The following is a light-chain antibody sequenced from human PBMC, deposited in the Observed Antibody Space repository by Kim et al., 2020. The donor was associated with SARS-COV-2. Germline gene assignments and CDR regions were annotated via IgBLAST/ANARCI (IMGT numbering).Light chain of an antibody. CDR1: QGIDNH. CDR2: AAS. CDR3: QKYNSDPWT. J-gene: IGKJ1*01. Sequence: DFQMTQSPSSLSASVGDRVTITCRASQGIDNHLAWYQQKPGKVPNHLIYAASTLLSGVPSRFSGSGSGTDFTLTISSLQPEDAATYYCQKYNSDPWTFGQGTKVDIK. V-gene: IGKV1-27*01.